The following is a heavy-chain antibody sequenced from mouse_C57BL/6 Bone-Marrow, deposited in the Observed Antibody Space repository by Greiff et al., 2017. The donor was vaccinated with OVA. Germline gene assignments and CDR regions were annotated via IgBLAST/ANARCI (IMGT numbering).Heavy chain of an antibody. J-gene: IGHJ2*01. CDR3: ARSLYYCYLDY. V-gene: IGHV1-80*01. D-gene: IGHD2-1*01. Sequence: QVQLQQSGAELVKPGASVKISCKASGYAFSSYWMNWVKQSPGKGLEWIGQIYPGDGDTNYNGKFKGKATLTADKSSSTAYMQLSSLTSEESAVYFCARSLYYCYLDYWGQGTTLTVSS. CDR2: IYPGDGDT. CDR1: GYAFSSYW.